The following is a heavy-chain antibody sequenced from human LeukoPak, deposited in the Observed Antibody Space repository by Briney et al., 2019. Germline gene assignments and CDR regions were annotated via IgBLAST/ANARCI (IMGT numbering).Heavy chain of an antibody. CDR2: ISSSSSSTI. V-gene: IGHV3-48*01. D-gene: IGHD3-22*01. CDR1: GFTFSSYS. Sequence: GGSLRLSCAAPGFTFSSYSMNWVRQAPGKGLEWVSYISSSSSSTIYYADSAKGRFTISRDNAKNSLYLQMNSLRAEDTAVYYCARDPDYYDSSGYYPAFDYWGQGTLVTVSS. CDR3: ARDPDYYDSSGYYPAFDY. J-gene: IGHJ4*02.